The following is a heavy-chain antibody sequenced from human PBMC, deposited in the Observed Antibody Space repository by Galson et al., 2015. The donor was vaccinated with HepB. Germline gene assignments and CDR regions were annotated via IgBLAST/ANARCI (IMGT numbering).Heavy chain of an antibody. CDR2: IKPSGGTT. J-gene: IGHJ6*02. CDR3: ARDRSSDNYYYYYGMDV. CDR1: GYTFISYY. V-gene: IGHV1-46*01. Sequence: SVKVSCKASGYTFISYYMHWVRQAPGQGLEWMGVIKPSGGTTSYAQKFQGRVTMTRDTSTSTVYMGMSSLRSEDTAVYYCARDRSSDNYYYYYGMDVWGQGTTVTVSS. D-gene: IGHD6-6*01.